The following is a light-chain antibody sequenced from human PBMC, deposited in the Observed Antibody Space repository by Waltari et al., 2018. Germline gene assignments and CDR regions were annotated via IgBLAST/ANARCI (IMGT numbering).Light chain of an antibody. J-gene: IGKJ1*01. CDR1: QSIGSN. CDR3: QQYNNWPET. V-gene: IGKV3-15*01. Sequence: DIVMTQSPATLSVSPGERATLSCRASQSIGSNLAWYQHKPGQAPSFLIYGASTGATGIPARCSGSGSGTEFTLTISSLQSADFAVYYCQQYNNWPETFGQGTKVEIK. CDR2: GAS.